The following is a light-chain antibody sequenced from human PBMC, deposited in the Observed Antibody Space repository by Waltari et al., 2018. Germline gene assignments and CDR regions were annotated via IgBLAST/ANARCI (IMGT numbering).Light chain of an antibody. V-gene: IGKV2-28*01. J-gene: IGKJ3*01. Sequence: DIVMTQSPLSLPVTPGEPASISCRSSQSLLHSNGYSYLAWYLQKAGQSPQLLIYSGSIRASGVPDRFSGSGSGTDFTLKISRVEAEDVGVYYCMQTLQTPFTFGPGTKVDIK. CDR3: MQTLQTPFT. CDR2: SGS. CDR1: QSLLHSNGYSY.